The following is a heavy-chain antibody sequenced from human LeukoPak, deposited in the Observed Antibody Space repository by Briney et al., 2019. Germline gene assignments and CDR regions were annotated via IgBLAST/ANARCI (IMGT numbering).Heavy chain of an antibody. CDR1: GFTFSDYY. V-gene: IGHV3-66*01. J-gene: IGHJ6*03. Sequence: GGSLRLSCAASGFTFSDYYMSWVRQAPGKGLEWVSVIYSGGGTYYADSVKGRFTISRDNSKNTLYLQMNSLRAEDTAVYYCARGLPPNYYYYMDVWGNGTTVTISS. CDR3: ARGLPPNYYYYMDV. CDR2: IYSGGGT.